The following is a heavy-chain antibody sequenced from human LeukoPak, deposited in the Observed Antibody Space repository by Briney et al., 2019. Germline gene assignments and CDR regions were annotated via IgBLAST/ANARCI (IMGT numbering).Heavy chain of an antibody. CDR3: ARDRVYGSGSYYHYFDY. V-gene: IGHV4-59*01. Sequence: SETLSLTCTVSGGSISSYYWSWIRQPPGKGLEWIGYIYYSGSTNYNPSLKSRVTISVDTSKNQFSLKLSSVTAADTAVYYCARDRVYGSGSYYHYFDYCGQGTLVTVSS. D-gene: IGHD3-10*01. CDR1: GGSISSYY. CDR2: IYYSGST. J-gene: IGHJ4*02.